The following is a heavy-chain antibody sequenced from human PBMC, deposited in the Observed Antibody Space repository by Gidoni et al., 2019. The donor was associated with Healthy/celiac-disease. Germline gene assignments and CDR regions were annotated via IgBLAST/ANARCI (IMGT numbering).Heavy chain of an antibody. J-gene: IGHJ4*02. D-gene: IGHD3-22*01. CDR2: IRWNSGSI. CDR3: AKDRYYYDSSGYYAFFDY. CDR1: GFTFDDYA. Sequence: EVQLVESGGGLVQPGRSLRLSCAASGFTFDDYAMHWVRQAPGKGLAWVSGIRWNSGSIGYADSVKGRFTISRDNAKNSLYLQMNSLRAEDTALYYCAKDRYYYDSSGYYAFFDYWGQGTLVTVSS. V-gene: IGHV3-9*01.